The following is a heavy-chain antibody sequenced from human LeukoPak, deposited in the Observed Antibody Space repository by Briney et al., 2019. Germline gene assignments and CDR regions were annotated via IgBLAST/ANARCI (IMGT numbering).Heavy chain of an antibody. CDR2: ISGSGGST. CDR1: GFAFSSYA. J-gene: IGHJ4*02. Sequence: PGGSLRLSCAASGFAFSSYAMSWVRQAPGKGLEWVSAISGSGGSTYYADSVKGRFTISRDNSKNTLYLQMNSLRAEDTAVYYCAKPLVPSGAHYFDYWGQGTLVTVSS. V-gene: IGHV3-23*01. CDR3: AKPLVPSGAHYFDY. D-gene: IGHD2-2*01.